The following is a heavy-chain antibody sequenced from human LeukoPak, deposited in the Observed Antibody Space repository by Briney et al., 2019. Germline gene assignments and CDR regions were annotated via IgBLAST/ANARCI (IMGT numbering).Heavy chain of an antibody. V-gene: IGHV1-8*02. J-gene: IGHJ5*02. Sequence: GASVTVSCKASGYTFTNYDINWVRQAPGQGLEWMGWMNPYSGNTGYAQKFQGRVTMTRNTSTSTAYMELRSLRSDDTAVYYCARMHYYDSGTINWFDPWGQGTLVTVSS. CDR2: MNPYSGNT. D-gene: IGHD3-10*01. CDR3: ARMHYYDSGTINWFDP. CDR1: GYTFTNYD.